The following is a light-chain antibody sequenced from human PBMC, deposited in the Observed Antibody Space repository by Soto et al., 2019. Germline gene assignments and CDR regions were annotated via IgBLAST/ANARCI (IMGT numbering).Light chain of an antibody. V-gene: IGKV1-5*03. CDR3: QQYNSFLFT. Sequence: DTQMTQAPSILSASVRDRVTITCRASQSISNWLAWYPQRPGKAPKLLIYKASSLESGVPSRFSGSGSGTEFTLTSSSRQPEDIATYYCQQYNSFLFTFGPGTKVDIK. J-gene: IGKJ3*01. CDR1: QSISNW. CDR2: KAS.